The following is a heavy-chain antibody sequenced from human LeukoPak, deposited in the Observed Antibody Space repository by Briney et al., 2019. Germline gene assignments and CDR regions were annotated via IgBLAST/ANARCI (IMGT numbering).Heavy chain of an antibody. Sequence: GGSLRLSCKASGFSFSDFAMTWVRQAPGKGLEWVSTMSGRGDSTYYADSVKGRFTVSRDNSDNTLYLHMNSLRAEDTAVYFCANPDGSGFYFSMRFDVGGQGTLVTVSS. J-gene: IGHJ4*02. CDR3: ANPDGSGFYFSMRFDV. CDR1: GFSFSDFA. CDR2: MSGRGDST. V-gene: IGHV3-23*01. D-gene: IGHD3-22*01.